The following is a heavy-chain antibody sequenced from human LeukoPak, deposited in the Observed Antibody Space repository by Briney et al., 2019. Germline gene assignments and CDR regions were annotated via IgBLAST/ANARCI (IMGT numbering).Heavy chain of an antibody. CDR2: ISAYNGNT. CDR1: GYTFTSYG. J-gene: IGHJ6*02. CDR3: ARELIEARGGQRYYYGMDV. Sequence: ASVKVSCKASGYTFTSYGISWVRQAPGQGLEWMGWISAYNGNTNYAQKFQGRVTMTRNTSISTAYMELSSLRSEDTAVYYCARELIEARGGQRYYYGMDVWGQGTTVTVSS. D-gene: IGHD3-10*01. V-gene: IGHV1-18*01.